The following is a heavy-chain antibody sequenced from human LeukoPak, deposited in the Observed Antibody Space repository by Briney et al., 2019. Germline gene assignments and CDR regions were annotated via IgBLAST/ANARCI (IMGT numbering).Heavy chain of an antibody. V-gene: IGHV4-61*02. Sequence: SQTLSLTCTVSGGSISSGSYYWSWIRQPAGKGLEWIGRIYTSRSTNYNPSLKSRVTISVDTSKNQFSLKLSSVTAADAAVYYCARDHYRKLAAAIWFDPWGQGTLVTVSS. CDR1: GGSISSGSYY. CDR3: ARDHYRKLAAAIWFDP. D-gene: IGHD6-13*01. CDR2: IYTSRST. J-gene: IGHJ5*02.